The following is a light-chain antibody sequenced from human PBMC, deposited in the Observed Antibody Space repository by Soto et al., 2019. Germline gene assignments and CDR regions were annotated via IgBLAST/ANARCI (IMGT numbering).Light chain of an antibody. Sequence: EIVLTQSPGTLSLSPGERVTLSCRASQSVSSNLAWYQQKPGQAPRLLIYDASTRATVIPARFSGSGSGTEFTLTISSLQSEDFAVYYCQQYNDWPPITFGQGTRLEIK. CDR2: DAS. J-gene: IGKJ5*01. CDR3: QQYNDWPPIT. CDR1: QSVSSN. V-gene: IGKV3-15*01.